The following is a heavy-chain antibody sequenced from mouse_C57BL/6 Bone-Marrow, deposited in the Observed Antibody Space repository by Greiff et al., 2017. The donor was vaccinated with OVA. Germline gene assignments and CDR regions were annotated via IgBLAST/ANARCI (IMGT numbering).Heavy chain of an antibody. CDR1: GFTFSSYG. CDR3: ARHDGSSYSY. V-gene: IGHV5-6*01. J-gene: IGHJ2*01. D-gene: IGHD1-1*01. Sequence: EVKLMESGGDLVKPGGSLKLSCAASGFTFSSYGMSWVRPTPDKRLEWVATISSGGSYTYYPDSVKGRFTISRDNAKNTLYLQMSSLKSEDTAMDYCARHDGSSYSYWGQGTTLTVSS. CDR2: ISSGGSYT.